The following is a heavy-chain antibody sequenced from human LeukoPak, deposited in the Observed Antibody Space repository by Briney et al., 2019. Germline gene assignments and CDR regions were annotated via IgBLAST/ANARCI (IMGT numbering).Heavy chain of an antibody. J-gene: IGHJ4*02. Sequence: GASVKVSCKASGGTFISYAISWVRQAPGQGLEWMGRIIPIFGTANYAQKFQGRVTITTDESTSTAYMELSSLRSEDTAVYYCARDDCSGGSCYSDYWGQGTLVTVSS. CDR2: IIPIFGTA. D-gene: IGHD2-15*01. CDR3: ARDDCSGGSCYSDY. V-gene: IGHV1-69*05. CDR1: GGTFISYA.